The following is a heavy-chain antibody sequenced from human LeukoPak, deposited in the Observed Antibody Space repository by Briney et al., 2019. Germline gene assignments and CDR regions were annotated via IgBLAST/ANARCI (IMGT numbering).Heavy chain of an antibody. J-gene: IGHJ2*01. CDR2: ISGSGGST. D-gene: IGHD4-17*01. CDR3: AKDIYPTVTTLAL. CDR1: GFTFSSYA. V-gene: IGHV3-23*01. Sequence: GGSLRLSCAASGFTFSSYAMSWVRQAPGKGLEWVSAISGSGGSTYYADSVKGRFTISRDNSKNTLYLQMNSLRAEDTALYYCAKDIYPTVTTLALWGRGTLVTVSS.